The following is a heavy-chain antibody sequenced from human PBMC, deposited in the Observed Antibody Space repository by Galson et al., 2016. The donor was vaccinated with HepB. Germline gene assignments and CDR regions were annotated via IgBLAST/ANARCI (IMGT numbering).Heavy chain of an antibody. V-gene: IGHV3-74*01. CDR1: GFTFSSYW. CDR3: ARVNGRNLDY. CDR2: INSDGSST. J-gene: IGHJ4*02. Sequence: SLRLSCAASGFTFSSYWMHWVRQAPGKGLVWVSHINSDGSSTNYADSVKGRFTIYRDNAKNKLYLQMNSLRADDTAVYYCARVNGRNLDYWGQGTLVTVSS. D-gene: IGHD2-8*01.